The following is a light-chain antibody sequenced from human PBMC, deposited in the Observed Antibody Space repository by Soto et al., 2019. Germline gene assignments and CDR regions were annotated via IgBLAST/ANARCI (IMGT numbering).Light chain of an antibody. J-gene: IGKJ4*01. Sequence: IQMTQSPSSLSASVGDRVTITCRASQGVRDDVGWYQQKPGKAPKLLIYSASTLQSGVPSRFSGSGSGTDFTLTISGLQTEDFAAYYCLQENSYPLTFGGGTKVDI. CDR2: SAS. CDR1: QGVRDD. V-gene: IGKV1-6*01. CDR3: LQENSYPLT.